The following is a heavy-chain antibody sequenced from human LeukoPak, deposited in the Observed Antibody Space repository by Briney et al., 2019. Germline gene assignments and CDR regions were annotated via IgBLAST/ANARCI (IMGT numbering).Heavy chain of an antibody. CDR2: INSDGSST. Sequence: GGSLRLSCAASGFTFSSYWMHWVRQAPGKGLVWVSRINSDGSSTSYADSVKGRFTISRDNSKNTLYLQMNSLRAEDTAVYYCAKATYYYDSSGYRGGYFDYWGQGTLVTVSS. D-gene: IGHD3-22*01. J-gene: IGHJ4*02. V-gene: IGHV3-74*01. CDR3: AKATYYYDSSGYRGGYFDY. CDR1: GFTFSSYW.